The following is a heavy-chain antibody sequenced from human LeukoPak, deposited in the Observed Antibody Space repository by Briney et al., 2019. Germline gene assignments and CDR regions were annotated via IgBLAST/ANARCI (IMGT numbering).Heavy chain of an antibody. CDR3: ARQSNNYYYGSSGYSSYWFDP. D-gene: IGHD3-22*01. CDR1: GYSFTSYW. J-gene: IGHJ5*02. V-gene: IGHV5-51*01. Sequence: GESLKISWKSSGYSFTSYWIGWVRQMPGKGLEWMVSFYPGDSDTRYSPSFQGQVTISAAKSIRTAYLQWSSKKAPDTAMYYCARQSNNYYYGSSGYSSYWFDPWGQGTLVTVSS. CDR2: FYPGDSDT.